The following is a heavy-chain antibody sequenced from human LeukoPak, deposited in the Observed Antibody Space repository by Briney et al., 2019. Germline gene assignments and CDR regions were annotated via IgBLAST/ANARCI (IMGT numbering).Heavy chain of an antibody. J-gene: IGHJ4*02. V-gene: IGHV1-18*01. CDR3: ARDRRIAVAGTIMSY. Sequence: ASVKVTCKASGYTFTSYGNSWVRQAPGQGLEWMGWISAYNGNTNYAQKLQGRVTMTTDTSTSTAYMELRSLRSDDTAVYYCARDRRIAVAGTIMSYWGQGTLVTVSS. CDR1: GYTFTSYG. CDR2: ISAYNGNT. D-gene: IGHD6-19*01.